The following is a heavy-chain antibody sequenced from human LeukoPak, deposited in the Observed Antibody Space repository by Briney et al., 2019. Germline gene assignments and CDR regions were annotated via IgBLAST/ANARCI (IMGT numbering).Heavy chain of an antibody. CDR1: GGSISDYY. D-gene: IGHD6-13*01. V-gene: IGHV4-59*01. J-gene: IGHJ4*02. CDR3: ARGAAAGDY. CDR2: IYYSGST. Sequence: SETLSLTCTVSGGSISDYYWNWVRQPPGKGLEWIGCIYYSGSTNYNPSLKSRVTISVDTSKNQFSLNLSSVTAADTAVYYCARGAAAGDYWGQGTLVTVSS.